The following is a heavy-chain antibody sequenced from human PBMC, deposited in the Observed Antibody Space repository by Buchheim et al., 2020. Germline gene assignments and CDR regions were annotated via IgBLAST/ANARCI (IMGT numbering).Heavy chain of an antibody. V-gene: IGHV4-34*01. D-gene: IGHD2-2*02. CDR2: INHSGST. CDR3: ARGPRGYCSSTSCYKYYYYYGMDV. CDR1: GGSFSGYY. Sequence: QVQLQQWGAGLLKPSETLSLTCAVYGGSFSGYYWSWIRQPPGKGLEWIGEINHSGSTNYNPSLKSRVPISVDTSKNQFSLMLSSVTAADTAVYYCARGPRGYCSSTSCYKYYYYYGMDVWGQGTT. J-gene: IGHJ6*02.